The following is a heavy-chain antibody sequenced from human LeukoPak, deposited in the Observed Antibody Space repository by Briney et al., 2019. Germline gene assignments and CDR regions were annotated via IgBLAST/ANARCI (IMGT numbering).Heavy chain of an antibody. CDR1: GYTFTGYY. J-gene: IGHJ4*02. CDR2: INPSGGST. V-gene: IGHV1-46*01. D-gene: IGHD6-19*01. CDR3: ARGSGSGWYVDY. Sequence: GASVKVSCKASGYTFTGYYMHWVRQAPGQGLEWMGIINPSGGSTSYAQKFQGRVTMTRDMSTSTVYMELSSLRSEDTAVYYCARGSGSGWYVDYWGQGTLVTVSS.